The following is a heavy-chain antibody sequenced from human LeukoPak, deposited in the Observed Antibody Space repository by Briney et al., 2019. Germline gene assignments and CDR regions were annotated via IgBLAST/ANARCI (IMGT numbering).Heavy chain of an antibody. CDR3: ARDDATLDAFDI. V-gene: IGHV4-31*03. Sequence: SETLSLTCTVSGGSISSGGYYWSWIRQRPGKGLEWIGYIYYNGSTYYNPPLKSRVTISVDTSKNQFSLKLSSVTAADTAVYYCARDDATLDAFDIWGQGTMVTVSS. CDR2: IYYNGST. CDR1: GGSISSGGYY. J-gene: IGHJ3*02.